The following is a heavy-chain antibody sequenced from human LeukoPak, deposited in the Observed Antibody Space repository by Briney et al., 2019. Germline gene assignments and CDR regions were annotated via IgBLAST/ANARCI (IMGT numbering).Heavy chain of an antibody. CDR2: IIPILGIA. J-gene: IGHJ4*02. Sequence: SVKVSCKASGGTFSSYAISWVRQAPGQGLEWMGRIIPILGIANYAQKFQGRVTITADKSTSTAYMELSSLRSEDTAVYYCARAPKISSSWYDYWGQGTLVTVSS. D-gene: IGHD6-13*01. V-gene: IGHV1-69*04. CDR1: GGTFSSYA. CDR3: ARAPKISSSWYDY.